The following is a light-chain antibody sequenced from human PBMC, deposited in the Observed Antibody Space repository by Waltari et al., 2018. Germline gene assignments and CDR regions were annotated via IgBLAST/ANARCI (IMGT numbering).Light chain of an antibody. V-gene: IGLV1-44*01. CDR1: SSNIGTNT. J-gene: IGLJ3*02. CDR3: AAWDDSLIGRV. Sequence: QSVLTQPPSTSGTPGQPVTISCSGSSSNIGTNTVTWYQQFPGTAPKVLVFANYPRPSGVPNRFSAPKSGTSASLVISGLQSEDEGDYFCAAWDDSLIGRVFGGGTTLTVL. CDR2: ANY.